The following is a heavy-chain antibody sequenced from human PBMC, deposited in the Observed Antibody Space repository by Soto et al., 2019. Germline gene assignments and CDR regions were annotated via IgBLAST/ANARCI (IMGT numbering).Heavy chain of an antibody. CDR3: ARRRYCGYDCYHKHYYGMDV. Sequence: QVQLVQSGAEVKKPGSSVRVSCRSSGDTFSSYIVNWLRLAPGRGLEWMGRVIPVLTTTDYAQNFRGRVPISADRSPNEVYLDLSSLRSDDTAVYYCARRRYCGYDCYHKHYYGMDVWGQGSLVTVAS. V-gene: IGHV1-69*08. J-gene: IGHJ6*02. CDR1: GDTFSSYI. D-gene: IGHD2-21*02. CDR2: VIPVLTTT.